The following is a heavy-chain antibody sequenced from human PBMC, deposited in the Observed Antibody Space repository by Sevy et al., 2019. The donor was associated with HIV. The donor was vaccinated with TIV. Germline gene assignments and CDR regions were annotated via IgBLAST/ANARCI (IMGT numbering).Heavy chain of an antibody. CDR1: GGSISSSSYY. CDR2: IYYSGST. CDR3: ARFDSSGYY. D-gene: IGHD3-22*01. V-gene: IGHV4-39*01. Sequence: SETLSLTCTVSGGSISSSSYYCGWIRQPPGKGLEWIGSIYYSGSTYYNPSLKSRVTISVDTSKNQFSLKLSSVTAADTAVYYCARFDSSGYYWGQGTLVTVSS. J-gene: IGHJ4*02.